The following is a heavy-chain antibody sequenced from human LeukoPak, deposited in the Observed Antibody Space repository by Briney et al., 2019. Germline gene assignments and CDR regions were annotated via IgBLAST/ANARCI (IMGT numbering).Heavy chain of an antibody. J-gene: IGHJ5*02. CDR3: ARGGSGSVWYWFDP. D-gene: IGHD6-19*01. CDR1: GASVSDNNW. Sequence: SETLSLTCSVSGASVSDNNWWSWVRQPPGKGLEWIGEMHHDGRTNYNPSLRSRVTISVDTTKNQFSLKLSSVTAADTAAYYSARGGSGSVWYWFDPWGQGTLVTVSS. CDR2: MHHDGRT. V-gene: IGHV4-4*02.